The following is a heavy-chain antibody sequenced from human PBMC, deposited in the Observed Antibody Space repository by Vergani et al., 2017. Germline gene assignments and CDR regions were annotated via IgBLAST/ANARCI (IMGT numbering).Heavy chain of an antibody. J-gene: IGHJ4*02. CDR3: ARHTTYTDS. CDR2: IYPADSDT. Sequence: EVELVQSGPEMRKPGESLKISCKGSEYSFSNYWIGWVRQMPGKGLEWMGIIYPADSDTRYRPSFQGQVTISADKSISTAFLQWDSLKASDTALYYCARHTTYTDSWGQGTLVTVSS. D-gene: IGHD1-1*01. CDR1: EYSFSNYW. V-gene: IGHV5-51*01.